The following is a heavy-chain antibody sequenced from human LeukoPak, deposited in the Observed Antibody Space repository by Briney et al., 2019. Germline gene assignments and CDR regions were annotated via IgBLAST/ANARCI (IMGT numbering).Heavy chain of an antibody. CDR3: ARMDDSIPSDY. D-gene: IGHD2-15*01. J-gene: IGHJ4*02. CDR2: IIPIFGIA. Sequence: ASVKVSCKASGGTFSSYAISWVRQAPGQGLEWMGRIIPIFGIANYAQKFQGRVTITADKSTSTAYMELSSLRSEDTAMYYCARMDDSIPSDYWGQGTLVTVSS. V-gene: IGHV1-69*04. CDR1: GGTFSSYA.